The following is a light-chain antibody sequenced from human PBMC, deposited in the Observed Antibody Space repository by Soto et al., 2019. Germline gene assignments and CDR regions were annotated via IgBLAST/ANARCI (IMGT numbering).Light chain of an antibody. CDR3: QQHGDSLT. Sequence: EIVMTQSPATLSVSPGGSATLSCRASQSINKNLAWYQQRPGQAPRLLIYGASTKATGIPARFSGRGSGTDFTLTISSLQSEDVAVYYCQQHGDSLTFGGGTKVEIK. CDR1: QSINKN. V-gene: IGKV3-15*01. CDR2: GAS. J-gene: IGKJ4*01.